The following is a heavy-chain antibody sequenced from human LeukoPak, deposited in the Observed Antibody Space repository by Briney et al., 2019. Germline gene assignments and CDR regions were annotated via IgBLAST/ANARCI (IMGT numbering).Heavy chain of an antibody. CDR3: ARVSVESTDYYDSLPSRAFDI. V-gene: IGHV1-69*13. Sequence: SVKVSCKASGGTFSSYAISWVRQAPGQGLEWMGGIIPIFGTANYAQKFQGRVTITADESTSTAYRDLSSLRSEDTAVYYCARVSVESTDYYDSLPSRAFDIWGQGTMVTVSS. CDR1: GGTFSSYA. CDR2: IIPIFGTA. D-gene: IGHD3-22*01. J-gene: IGHJ3*02.